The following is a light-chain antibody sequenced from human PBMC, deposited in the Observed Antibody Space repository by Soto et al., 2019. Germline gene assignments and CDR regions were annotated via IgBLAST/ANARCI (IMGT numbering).Light chain of an antibody. J-gene: IGLJ1*01. V-gene: IGLV1-51*01. Sequence: QSVLTQPPSVSAAPGQKVTISCSGSSSNIGSNYVSWYQHLPGTAPKLLIHDVNKRPPGVPDRFSASKSGNTASLTISGLQAEDEADYYCCSYAGEYKYVFGSGTKVTVL. CDR1: SSNIGSNY. CDR3: CSYAGEYKYV. CDR2: DVN.